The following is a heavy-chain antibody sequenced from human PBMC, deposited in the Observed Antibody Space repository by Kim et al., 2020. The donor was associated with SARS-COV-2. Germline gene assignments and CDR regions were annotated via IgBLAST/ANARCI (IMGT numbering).Heavy chain of an antibody. CDR2: ISSSSSTI. J-gene: IGHJ6*02. CDR3: AREEFGETHYYYYGMDV. V-gene: IGHV3-48*02. Sequence: GGSLRLSCAASGFTFSSYSMNWVRQAPGKGLEWVSYISSSSSTIYYADSVKGRFTISRDNAKNSLYLQMNSLRDEDTAVYYCAREEFGETHYYYYGMDVWGQGTTVTVSS. D-gene: IGHD3-10*01. CDR1: GFTFSSYS.